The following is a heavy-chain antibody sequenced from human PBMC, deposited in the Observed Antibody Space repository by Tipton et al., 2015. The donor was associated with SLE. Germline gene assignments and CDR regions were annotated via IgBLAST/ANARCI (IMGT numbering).Heavy chain of an antibody. CDR3: ARVGVNNWFDP. D-gene: IGHD1-26*01. CDR1: GGSVNGHY. CDR2: IYISGST. Sequence: TLSLTCTVSGGSVNGHYWNWIRQAPGKGLEWIGHIYISGSTYYNSSLKSRVTISADTSKNQFSLKLTSVTAADTAVYYCARVGVNNWFDPWGQGTLVTVSS. J-gene: IGHJ5*02. V-gene: IGHV4-59*05.